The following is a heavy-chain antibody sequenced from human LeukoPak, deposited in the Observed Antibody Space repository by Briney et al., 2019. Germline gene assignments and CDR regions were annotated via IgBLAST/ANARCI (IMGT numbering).Heavy chain of an antibody. Sequence: SETLSLTCTVSGGSISSYYWSWIRQSPGKGLEWIGYISYSGSTKYNPSLKSRVTMSVDTSKNQFSLKLNSVTAADTAVYYCVRGDIAVAGVDYWGQGTRITVSS. D-gene: IGHD6-13*01. J-gene: IGHJ4*02. CDR3: VRGDIAVAGVDY. CDR1: GGSISSYY. CDR2: ISYSGST. V-gene: IGHV4-59*01.